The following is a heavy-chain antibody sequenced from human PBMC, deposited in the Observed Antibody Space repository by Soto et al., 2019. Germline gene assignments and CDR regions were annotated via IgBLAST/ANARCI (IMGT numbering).Heavy chain of an antibody. Sequence: PSETLSLTCTVSGGSVSSGSYYWSWIRQPPGKGLEWIGYIYYSGSTNYNPSLKSRVTISVDTSKNQFSLKLSSVTAADTAVYYCARDSYYDFWSGYHPYGMDVWGQGTTVTVSS. J-gene: IGHJ6*02. CDR2: IYYSGST. D-gene: IGHD3-3*01. CDR1: GGSVSSGSYY. CDR3: ARDSYYDFWSGYHPYGMDV. V-gene: IGHV4-61*01.